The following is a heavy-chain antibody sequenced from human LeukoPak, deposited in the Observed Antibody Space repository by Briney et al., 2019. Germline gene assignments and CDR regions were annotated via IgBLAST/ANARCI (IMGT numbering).Heavy chain of an antibody. J-gene: IGHJ4*02. Sequence: PGGSLRLSCAASGFTFSSYEMNWVRQAPGKGLEWVSYISSSGSTIYYADSVKGRFTISRDNAKNSLYLQIDSLRADDTAVYFCARESESDFWTGSYFDYWGQGILVTVSS. CDR3: ARESESDFWTGSYFDY. CDR1: GFTFSSYE. CDR2: ISSSGSTI. D-gene: IGHD3/OR15-3a*01. V-gene: IGHV3-48*03.